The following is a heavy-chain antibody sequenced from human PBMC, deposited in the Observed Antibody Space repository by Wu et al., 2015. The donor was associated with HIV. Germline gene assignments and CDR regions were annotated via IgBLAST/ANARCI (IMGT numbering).Heavy chain of an antibody. CDR2: LTPNTGAT. CDR1: GYTFTSYG. V-gene: IGHV1-18*01. D-gene: IGHD2-21*01. J-gene: IGHJ4*02. Sequence: QVHLVQSGPEVKKPGASVKVSCRTSGYTFTSYGISWVRQAPGQGLEWMGWLTPNTGATDFAQKFQGRVTVTRDTSLSTAYMEVRGLRPDDTAVYYCACGIQSGGANFWGQGTLVTVSS. CDR3: ACGIQSGGANF.